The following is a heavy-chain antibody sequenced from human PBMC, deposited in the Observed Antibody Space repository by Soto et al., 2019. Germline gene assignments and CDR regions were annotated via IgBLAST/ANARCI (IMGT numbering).Heavy chain of an antibody. CDR1: GYTFISYG. J-gene: IGHJ4*02. Sequence: QVQLVQSGAEVKKPGASVKVSCKASGYTFISYGISWVRQAPGQGLEWMGCVSADSGNTNYAQKLQGRVTMTTDTTTSTAYMELRSLKSDDPAMYYCARRPPFSYGNYVTYYFDSWGQGTLVTVSS. CDR3: ARRPPFSYGNYVTYYFDS. CDR2: VSADSGNT. D-gene: IGHD3-16*01. V-gene: IGHV1-18*01.